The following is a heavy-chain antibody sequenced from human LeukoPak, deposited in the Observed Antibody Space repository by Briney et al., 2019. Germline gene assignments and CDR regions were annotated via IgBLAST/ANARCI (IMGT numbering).Heavy chain of an antibody. CDR1: GYTFTNYD. D-gene: IGHD3-22*01. CDR2: MNPYSANT. V-gene: IGHV1-8*03. Sequence: ASVKVSCKASGYTFTNYDIHWVRQATGQGLEWMGWMNPYSANTGYAQNLQGRITITSNASISTAYMELSRLRSDDTAVYYCAFAKNYYDSSGYGVAFDIWGQGTMVTVSS. CDR3: AFAKNYYDSSGYGVAFDI. J-gene: IGHJ3*02.